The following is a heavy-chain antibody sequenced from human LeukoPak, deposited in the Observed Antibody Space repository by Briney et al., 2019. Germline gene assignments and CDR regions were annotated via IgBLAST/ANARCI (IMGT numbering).Heavy chain of an antibody. Sequence: GGSLRLSCAASRFTFSNYAMSWVGQAPGKGLEWVSTISGSGGSTYYADSVKGRFTISRDNSKNTLHLQMNSLRAEDTAVYYCANEIRPNDYWGQGTQVTVSS. V-gene: IGHV3-23*01. D-gene: IGHD4-17*01. CDR2: ISGSGGST. CDR1: RFTFSNYA. CDR3: ANEIRPNDY. J-gene: IGHJ4*02.